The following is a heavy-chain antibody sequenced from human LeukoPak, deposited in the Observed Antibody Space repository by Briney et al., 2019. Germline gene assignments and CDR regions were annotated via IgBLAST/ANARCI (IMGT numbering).Heavy chain of an antibody. Sequence: SSETLSLTCTVSGDSSSSYYWSWIRQPAGRGLEWIGRIYSSRNTNYNPSLQSRVIMSVDMSKNQFSLKLSSVTAADTAVYYCATLQSSGYDYSDYWGQGILVTVSS. D-gene: IGHD3-22*01. J-gene: IGHJ4*02. CDR2: IYSSRNT. V-gene: IGHV4-4*07. CDR3: ATLQSSGYDYSDY. CDR1: GDSSSSYY.